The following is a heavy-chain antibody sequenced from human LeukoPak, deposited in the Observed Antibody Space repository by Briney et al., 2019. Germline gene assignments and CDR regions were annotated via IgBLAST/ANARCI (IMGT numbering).Heavy chain of an antibody. CDR3: ARSFWSGYYTYFDY. CDR2: INHSGST. D-gene: IGHD3-3*01. CDR1: GGSFSGYY. V-gene: IGHV4-34*01. J-gene: IGHJ4*02. Sequence: PSETLSLXCAVYGGSFSGYYWSWIRQPPGKGLEWIGEINHSGSTNYNPSLKSRVTISVDTSKNQFSLKLSSVTAADTAVYYCARSFWSGYYTYFDYWGQGTLVTVSS.